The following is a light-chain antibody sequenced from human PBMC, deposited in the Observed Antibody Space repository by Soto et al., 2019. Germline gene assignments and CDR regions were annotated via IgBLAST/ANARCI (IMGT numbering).Light chain of an antibody. CDR2: DAS. J-gene: IGKJ4*01. CDR3: QQRSNWPPT. CDR1: QSVSSN. V-gene: IGKV3-11*01. Sequence: EIVLTQSPGTLSLSPGERATLSCRASQSVSSNFFAWYQQKPGQAPRVLIYDASNRATGIPARFSGSGSGTDLTITISSLEPEDCEVYYCQQRSNWPPTFGGGTKVDIK.